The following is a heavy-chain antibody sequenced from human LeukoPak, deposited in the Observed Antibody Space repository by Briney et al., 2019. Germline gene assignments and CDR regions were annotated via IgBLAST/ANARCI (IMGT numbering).Heavy chain of an antibody. CDR3: ARLTVSVGKDAFDI. CDR1: GGSISSSGYY. J-gene: IGHJ3*02. V-gene: IGHV4-39*07. Sequence: PSETLSLTCTVSGGSISSSGYYWGWIRQPPGKGLEWIASIYYSGSTYYNPSLKSRVTISVDTSKNQFSLKLSSVTAADTAVYYCARLTVSVGKDAFDIWGQGTMVTVSS. CDR2: IYYSGST. D-gene: IGHD1-26*01.